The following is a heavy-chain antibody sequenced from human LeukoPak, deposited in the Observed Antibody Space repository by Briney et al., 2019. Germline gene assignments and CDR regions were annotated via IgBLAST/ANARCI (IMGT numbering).Heavy chain of an antibody. CDR3: ARGAYCSSTSCYKNYYYYMDV. D-gene: IGHD2-2*02. CDR1: GFTFSSYA. V-gene: IGHV3-33*01. J-gene: IGHJ6*03. CDR2: IWHDGSNK. Sequence: GGSLRLSCAASGFTFSSYAMHWVRQAPGKGLEWVAVIWHDGSNKYYADSVKGRFTISRDNAKNSLYLQMNSLRAEDTALYYCARGAYCSSTSCYKNYYYYMDVWGKGTTVTVSS.